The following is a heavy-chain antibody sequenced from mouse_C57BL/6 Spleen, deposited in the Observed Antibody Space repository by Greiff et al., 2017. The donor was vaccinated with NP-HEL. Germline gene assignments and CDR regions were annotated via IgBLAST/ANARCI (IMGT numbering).Heavy chain of an antibody. CDR2: IYPGDGDT. D-gene: IGHD1-1*01. V-gene: IGHV1-82*01. CDR3: AREGGLLRYFDY. J-gene: IGHJ2*01. CDR1: GYAFSSSW. Sequence: QVQLQQSGPELVKPGASVKISCKASGYAFSSSWMNWVKQRPGKGLEWIGRIYPGDGDTNYNGKFKGKATLTADKSSSTAYMQLSSLTSEDSAVYCCAREGGLLRYFDYRGQGTTLTVSS.